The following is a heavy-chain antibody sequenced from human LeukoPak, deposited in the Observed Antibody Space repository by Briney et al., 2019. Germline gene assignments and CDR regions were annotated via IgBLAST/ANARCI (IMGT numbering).Heavy chain of an antibody. CDR2: INTNTGNP. D-gene: IGHD3-22*01. J-gene: IGHJ6*03. CDR3: ARDGVIYDSSGYRYYYYYMDV. Sequence: GASVKVSCKASGYTFTSYAMNWVRQAPGQGLEWMGWINTNTGNPTYAQGFTGRFVFSLDTSVSTAYLQISSLKAEDTAVYYCARDGVIYDSSGYRYYYYYMDVWGKGTTVTVSS. CDR1: GYTFTSYA. V-gene: IGHV7-4-1*02.